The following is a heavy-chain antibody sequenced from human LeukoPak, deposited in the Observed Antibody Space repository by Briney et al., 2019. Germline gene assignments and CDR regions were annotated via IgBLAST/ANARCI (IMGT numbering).Heavy chain of an antibody. J-gene: IGHJ4*02. V-gene: IGHV1-18*01. Sequence: ASVKLSCKASGYIFTSFGISWVRQVPGQGLEWMGWISAYNGNTNYAQKLQGRVTMTTDTSTSTAYMQLTSLTSDDTAVYYCARRNSCSGGNCYPPDYWGQGTLVTVSS. CDR3: ARRNSCSGGNCYPPDY. D-gene: IGHD2-15*01. CDR2: ISAYNGNT. CDR1: GYIFTSFG.